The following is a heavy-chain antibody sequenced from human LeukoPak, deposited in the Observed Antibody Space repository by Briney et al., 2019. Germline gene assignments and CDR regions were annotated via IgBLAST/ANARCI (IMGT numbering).Heavy chain of an antibody. V-gene: IGHV5-51*01. J-gene: IGHJ5*02. CDR1: GYSFTSYW. D-gene: IGHD2-2*01. CDR2: IYPGHSDT. Sequence: GESLKISCKGSGYSFTSYWIGWVRQMPGKGLEWMGIIYPGHSDTRYSPSFQGQVTISADKSISTACLQWSSLKASDTAMCYCARERASDIVVVPAAINVLGFDPWGQGTLVTVSS. CDR3: ARERASDIVVVPAAINVLGFDP.